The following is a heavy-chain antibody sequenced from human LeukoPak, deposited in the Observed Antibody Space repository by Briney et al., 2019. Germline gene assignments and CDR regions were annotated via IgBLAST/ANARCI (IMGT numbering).Heavy chain of an antibody. CDR2: ISSSISTM. V-gene: IGHV3-48*02. CDR3: ARDTVVVVSATSLFDY. D-gene: IGHD2-15*01. CDR1: GFTFSLYS. J-gene: IGHJ4*02. Sequence: GGSLRLSCAASGFTFSLYSMNWVRQAPGKGLEWVSYISSSISTMYYADSVEGRFTISRDNAKTSLYLQMNSLRDEDTAIYYCARDTVVVVSATSLFDYWGQGTLVTVSS.